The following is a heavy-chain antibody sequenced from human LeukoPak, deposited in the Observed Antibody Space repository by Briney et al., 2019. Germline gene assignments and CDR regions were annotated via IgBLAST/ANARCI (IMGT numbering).Heavy chain of an antibody. Sequence: GGSLRLSCAASGFTFGSYWMHWVRQAPGKGLVWVSRINTDGSETRYADSVKGRFTISRDNAKNTLYLQMNSLRAEDTAVYYCIRESHVGLYLEYWGQGTLGIVTS. D-gene: IGHD3-10*02. J-gene: IGHJ4*02. CDR2: INTDGSET. CDR1: GFTFGSYW. V-gene: IGHV3-74*01. CDR3: IRESHVGLYLEY.